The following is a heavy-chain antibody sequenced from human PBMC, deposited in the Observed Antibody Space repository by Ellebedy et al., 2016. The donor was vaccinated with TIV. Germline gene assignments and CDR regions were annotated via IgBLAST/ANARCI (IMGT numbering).Heavy chain of an antibody. CDR1: GFTFSTYP. Sequence: GESLKISCAASGFTFSTYPMMWVRQAPGKGLEWVSYITSVSTATRYADSVRGRFTISRDNAKNSLYLQMNSLRDEDTAVYYWARVVAGLVGGDYWGQGTLVTVSS. CDR3: ARVVAGLVGGDY. CDR2: ITSVSTAT. D-gene: IGHD6-19*01. V-gene: IGHV3-48*02. J-gene: IGHJ4*02.